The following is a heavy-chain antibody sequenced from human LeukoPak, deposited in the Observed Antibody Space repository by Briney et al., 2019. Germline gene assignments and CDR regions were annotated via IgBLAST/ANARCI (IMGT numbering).Heavy chain of an antibody. CDR1: GFTFSSYA. D-gene: IGHD3-22*01. J-gene: IGHJ4*02. CDR3: AKEDSSGYYVGMYYFDY. V-gene: IGHV3-23*01. CDR2: ISGSGGST. Sequence: GGSLRLSCAASGFTFSSYAMSWVRQAPGKGLEWVSAISGSGGSTYYADPVKGRFTISRDNSKNTLYLQMNSLRAEDTAVYYCAKEDSSGYYVGMYYFDYWGQGTLVTVSS.